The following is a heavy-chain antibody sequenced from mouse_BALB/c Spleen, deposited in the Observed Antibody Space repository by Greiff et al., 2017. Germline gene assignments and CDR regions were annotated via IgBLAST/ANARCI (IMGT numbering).Heavy chain of an antibody. CDR1: GFSLSTSGMG. CDR3: ARRGGYGSSYAMDY. Sequence: VKLVESGPGILQPSQTLRLTCSFSGFSLSTSGMGVSWIRQPSGKGLEWLAHIYWDDDKRYNPSLKSRLTISKDTSRNQVFLKITSVDTADTATYYCARRGGYGSSYAMDYWGQGTSGTVSS. V-gene: IGHV8-12*01. J-gene: IGHJ4*01. D-gene: IGHD1-1*01. CDR2: IYWDDDK.